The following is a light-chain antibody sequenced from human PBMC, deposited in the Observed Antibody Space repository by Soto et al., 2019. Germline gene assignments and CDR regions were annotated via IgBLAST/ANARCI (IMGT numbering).Light chain of an antibody. CDR3: SSYTSSSTEV. V-gene: IGLV2-14*01. CDR2: DVS. Sequence: QSALTQTASVSGSPGQSITISCAGTSSDVGSYNYVSWYQQHPGKAPKLMIYDVSNRPSGVSNRFSGSKSGNTASLTISGLQAEDEADYYCSSYTSSSTEVFGNGTKVTVL. CDR1: SSDVGSYNY. J-gene: IGLJ1*01.